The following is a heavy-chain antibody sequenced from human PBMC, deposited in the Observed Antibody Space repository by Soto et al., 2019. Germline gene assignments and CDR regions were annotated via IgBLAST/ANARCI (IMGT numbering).Heavy chain of an antibody. J-gene: IGHJ4*02. D-gene: IGHD6-13*01. CDR2: IWYDGSNK. CDR1: GFTFSSYG. CDR3: ARDGWRQLLVP. V-gene: IGHV3-33*01. Sequence: GGSLRLSCAASGFTFSSYGMHWVRQAPGKGLEWVAVIWYDGSNKYYADSVKGRFTISRDNSKNTLYLQMNSLRAEDTAVYYCARDGWRQLLVPWGQGTLVTVSS.